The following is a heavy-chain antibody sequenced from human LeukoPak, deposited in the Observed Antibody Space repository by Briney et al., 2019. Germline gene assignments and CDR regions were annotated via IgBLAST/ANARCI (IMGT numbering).Heavy chain of an antibody. J-gene: IGHJ6*02. CDR2: ISSNGGST. Sequence: GGSLRLSCSASGVTFSTYAMHWVRQAPGKGLEYVSAISSNGGSTYYADSVRGRFTISRDNSKNTLYLQMNSLRAEDTAVYYCARGGPRDYYYYYGMDVWGQGTTVTVSS. V-gene: IGHV3-64*04. CDR1: GVTFSTYA. CDR3: ARGGPRDYYYYYGMDV.